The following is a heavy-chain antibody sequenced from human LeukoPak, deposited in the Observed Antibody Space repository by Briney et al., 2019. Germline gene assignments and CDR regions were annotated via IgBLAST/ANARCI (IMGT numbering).Heavy chain of an antibody. CDR1: GYSFANYW. J-gene: IGHJ4*02. Sequence: GESLKISCKGSGYSFANYWIGWVRQMPGKGLEWMGIIYPSDSNTRYNPSFQGQVTISADKSISTAYLQWSSLKASDTAMYYCALNPRGYCSGGSCYIGYWSQGTLVTVSS. D-gene: IGHD2-15*01. V-gene: IGHV5-51*01. CDR2: IYPSDSNT. CDR3: ALNPRGYCSGGSCYIGY.